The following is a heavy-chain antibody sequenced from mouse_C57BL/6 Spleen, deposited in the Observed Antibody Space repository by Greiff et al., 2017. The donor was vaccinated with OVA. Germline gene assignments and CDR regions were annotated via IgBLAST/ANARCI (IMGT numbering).Heavy chain of an antibody. V-gene: IGHV1-69*01. CDR1: GYTLTSYR. CDR3: ARSNWFDD. J-gene: IGHJ2*01. CDR2: LDPSDSYT. D-gene: IGHD4-1*01. Sequence: QVQLQQPGAELVMPGASVKLSCKASGYTLTSYRMHWVTQRTGQGLEWIGELDPSDSYTNYNQKYKVKSTLTVDKSSSTDYLQLSRLTSEDSAVYYCARSNWFDDCGQGTTLTVSS.